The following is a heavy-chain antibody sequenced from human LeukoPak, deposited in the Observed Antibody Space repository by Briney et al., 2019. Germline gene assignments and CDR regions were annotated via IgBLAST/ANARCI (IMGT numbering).Heavy chain of an antibody. CDR3: ARGGALRYFEWFSAY. CDR1: GYNFTNYY. Sequence: GASVKVSCKTSGYNFTNYYMHWVRQAPGHGLGWMGIMNPSGDTTTYAEKFQGRVTMTRDTSTSTVYMEVSSLRSEDTAVYYCARGGALRYFEWFSAYWGQGTLVTVSS. D-gene: IGHD3-9*01. V-gene: IGHV1-46*01. CDR2: MNPSGDTT. J-gene: IGHJ4*02.